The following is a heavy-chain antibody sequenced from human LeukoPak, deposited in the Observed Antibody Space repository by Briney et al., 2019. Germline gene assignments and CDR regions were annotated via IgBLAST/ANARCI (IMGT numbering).Heavy chain of an antibody. V-gene: IGHV3-48*04. J-gene: IGHJ6*04. D-gene: IGHD3-10*02. CDR1: GFTFSSYA. Sequence: GSLRLSSAASGFTFSSYAMSWVRQAPGKGLEWVSYISSSGSTIYYADSVKGRFTISRDNAKNSLYLQMNSLRAEDTAVYYCAELGITMIGGVWGKGTTVTISS. CDR2: ISSSGSTI. CDR3: AELGITMIGGV.